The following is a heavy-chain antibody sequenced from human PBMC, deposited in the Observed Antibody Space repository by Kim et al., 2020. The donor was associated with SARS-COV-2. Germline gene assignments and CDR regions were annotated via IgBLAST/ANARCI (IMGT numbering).Heavy chain of an antibody. CDR3: TTDRKYYDSSGYLVYFFDY. D-gene: IGHD3-22*01. J-gene: IGHJ4*02. CDR2: IKSKTDGGTT. V-gene: IGHV3-15*01. CDR1: GFTFSNAW. Sequence: LSLTCAASGFTFSNAWMSWVRQAPGKGLEWVGRIKSKTDGGTTDYAAPVKGRFTISRDDSKNTLYLQMNSLKTEDTAVYYCTTDRKYYDSSGYLVYFFDYWGQGTLVTVSS.